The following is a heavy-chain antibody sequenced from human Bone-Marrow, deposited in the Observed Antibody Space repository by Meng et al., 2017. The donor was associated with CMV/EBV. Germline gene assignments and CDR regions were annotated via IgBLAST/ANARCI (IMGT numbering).Heavy chain of an antibody. CDR1: GFTFSSYA. V-gene: IGHV3-30*04. J-gene: IGHJ4*02. D-gene: IGHD3-22*01. CDR2: ISYDGSNI. CDR3: VRGRNYYDISGYLDY. Sequence: GGSLRLSCAASGFTFSSYAFHWVRQAPGKGLEWVALISYDGSNIYDADSVKGRFSISRDNSKNMLYLQMNSLRDEDTAVYYCVRGRNYYDISGYLDYWGQGTLVTVSS.